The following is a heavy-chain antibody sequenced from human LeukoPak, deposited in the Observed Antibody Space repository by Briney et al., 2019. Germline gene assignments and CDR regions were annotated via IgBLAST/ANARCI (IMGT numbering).Heavy chain of an antibody. Sequence: GGSLRLSCAASGFTLGTFSMNWVRQAPGKGLEWVSSISRSSSYIYYADSVKGRFTISRDNAKNSLYLQMNSLRVDDTAVYYCARDLGEYQLLEYFQHWGQGTLVTVSS. D-gene: IGHD2-2*01. V-gene: IGHV3-21*01. J-gene: IGHJ1*01. CDR2: ISRSSSYI. CDR1: GFTLGTFS. CDR3: ARDLGEYQLLEYFQH.